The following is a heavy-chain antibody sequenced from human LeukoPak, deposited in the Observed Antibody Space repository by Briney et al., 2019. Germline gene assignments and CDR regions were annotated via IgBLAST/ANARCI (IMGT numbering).Heavy chain of an antibody. CDR2: ISPDGNYI. J-gene: IGHJ4*02. D-gene: IGHD6-19*01. Sequence: GGSLRLSCAASGFTFSNFAMSWVRQTPGTGLAWLSAISPDGNYIYYADSVKGRFTTSRDNSKNTLYLQMTSLRVEDTAVYFCVSQRDHRVAVAGSFDNWGQGTLISVSP. CDR3: VSQRDHRVAVAGSFDN. V-gene: IGHV3-23*01. CDR1: GFTFSNFA.